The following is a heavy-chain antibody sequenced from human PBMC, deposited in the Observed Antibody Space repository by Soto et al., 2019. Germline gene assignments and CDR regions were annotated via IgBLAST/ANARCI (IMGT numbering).Heavy chain of an antibody. D-gene: IGHD6-19*01. CDR3: ARDRYAAVAGTLGY. Sequence: QVQLVQSGAEVKKPGSSVKVSCKASGGTFSSYAISWVRQAPGQGLEWMGGIIPIFGTANYAKKFQGRVTITADESTSTAYLELSSLRSADTSVYYCARDRYAAVAGTLGYWGQGTLVTVSS. V-gene: IGHV1-69*01. CDR1: GGTFSSYA. J-gene: IGHJ4*02. CDR2: IIPIFGTA.